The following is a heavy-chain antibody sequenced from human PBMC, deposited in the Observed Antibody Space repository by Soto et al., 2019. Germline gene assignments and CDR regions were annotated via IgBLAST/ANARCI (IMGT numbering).Heavy chain of an antibody. D-gene: IGHD1-26*01. Sequence: GGSLRLSCAASGFTFSSYGMHWVRQAPGKGLEWVAVIWYDGSNKYYADPVKGRFTISRDNSKNTLYLQMNSLRAEDTAVYYCARGRGELLNRLSYWGQGTLVSVSS. CDR2: IWYDGSNK. CDR1: GFTFSSYG. CDR3: ARGRGELLNRLSY. V-gene: IGHV3-33*01. J-gene: IGHJ4*02.